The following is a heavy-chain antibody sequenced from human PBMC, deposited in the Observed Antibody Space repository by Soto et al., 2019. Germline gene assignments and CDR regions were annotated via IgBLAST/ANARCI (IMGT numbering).Heavy chain of an antibody. CDR3: ATVDNYYCSAF. D-gene: IGHD3-10*01. CDR1: GLTFSNYG. CDR2: IWYDGITK. Sequence: QEQLVESGGGVVQPGTSLRLSCAASGLTFSNYGMHWVRQAPGKGLEWVAFIWYDGITKFYADSVQGRFSNSRDNSNTTLYLQMNSLTAEDTAVYCCATVDNYYCSAFWGQGTLVTVSP. V-gene: IGHV3-33*01. J-gene: IGHJ4*02.